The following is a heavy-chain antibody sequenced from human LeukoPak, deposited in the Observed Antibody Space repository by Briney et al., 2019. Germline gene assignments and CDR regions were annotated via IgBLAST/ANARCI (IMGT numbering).Heavy chain of an antibody. V-gene: IGHV4-4*02. CDR3: AKLYSSASWFDP. CDR1: GGSISSGNW. D-gene: IGHD6-19*01. CDR2: IYHSGST. J-gene: IGHJ5*02. Sequence: SGTLSLTCAVSGGSISSGNWWSWVRPPPGKGLEWIGEIYHSGSTNYNASLKSRVTISVDKSKNQFSLELSSMTAADTAVYYCAKLYSSASWFDPWGQGTLVTVSS.